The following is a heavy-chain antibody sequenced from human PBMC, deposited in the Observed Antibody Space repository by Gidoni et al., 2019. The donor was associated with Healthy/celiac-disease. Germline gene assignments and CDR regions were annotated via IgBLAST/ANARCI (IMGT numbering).Heavy chain of an antibody. V-gene: IGHV2-5*01. CDR1: GFSLNPSGVG. CDR3: AHVPVQLERRLNFDY. J-gene: IGHJ4*02. Sequence: QITLKESGPPLVKPTQTLTLTCTFSGFSLNPSGVGVGWIRQPPGKALEWLALIDWNDDKRYSPSLKSRLTITKDTSKNQVVLTMTNMDPVDTATYYCAHVPVQLERRLNFDYWGQGTLVTVSS. CDR2: IDWNDDK. D-gene: IGHD1-1*01.